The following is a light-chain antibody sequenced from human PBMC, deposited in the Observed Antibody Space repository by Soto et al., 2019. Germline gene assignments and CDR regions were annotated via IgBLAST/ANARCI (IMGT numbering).Light chain of an antibody. CDR3: AAWDDGSNEWV. J-gene: IGLJ3*02. V-gene: IGLV1-44*01. CDR2: NND. Sequence: QSVLTQPPSASGTPGQRVTISCSGSSSNIGGYTVNWFQQLPGTAPKFLMYNNDQRPSGVPDRFSGSKSGTSASLAISGLQSEDEADYYCAAWDDGSNEWVFGGGTKLTVL. CDR1: SSNIGGYT.